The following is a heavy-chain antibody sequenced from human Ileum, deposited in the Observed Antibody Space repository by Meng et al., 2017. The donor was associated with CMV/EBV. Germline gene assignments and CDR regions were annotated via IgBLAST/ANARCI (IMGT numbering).Heavy chain of an antibody. CDR2: INPNSGGT. Sequence: ASVKVSCKASGYSFTGYYIHWVRQAPGQGLEWMGSINPNSGGTKYAQKFQGRVTLTRDTSISTVYMELSSLKTDDTAVYYCARRQWDLRNALDIWGQGTEVT. CDR3: ARRQWDLRNALDI. CDR1: GYSFTGYY. V-gene: IGHV1-2*02. J-gene: IGHJ3*02. D-gene: IGHD1-26*01.